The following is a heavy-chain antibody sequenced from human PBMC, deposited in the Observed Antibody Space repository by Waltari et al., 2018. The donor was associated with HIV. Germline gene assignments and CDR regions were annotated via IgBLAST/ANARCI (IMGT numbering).Heavy chain of an antibody. CDR2: MYSGGST. V-gene: IGHV3-66*01. Sequence: EVQLVESGGGLVQPGGSLRLSCAVSGFTVNSNYVTWVRQAHGKGLAWVSVMYSGGSTYYADSVKGRLTISRDNSKNTLYLQMNSLRAEDTAVYYCALPYHDILTGYFDAFDIWGQGTMVTVS. CDR3: ALPYHDILTGYFDAFDI. D-gene: IGHD3-9*01. J-gene: IGHJ3*02. CDR1: GFTVNSNY.